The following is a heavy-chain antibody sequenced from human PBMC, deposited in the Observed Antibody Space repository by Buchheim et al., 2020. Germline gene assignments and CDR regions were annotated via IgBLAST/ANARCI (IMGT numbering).Heavy chain of an antibody. CDR3: ARGSVPRTITGVDS. V-gene: IGHV3-21*02. J-gene: IGHJ4*02. CDR1: GFYFSDYS. Sequence: DVQLVESGGGLVKPGGSLRLSCAASGFYFSDYSMQWVRQAPGKGLEWVSSISSGGAYIYYADSVKGRFTISRDNAEHFVYLQMNGLRADDTALYYCARGSVPRTITGVDSWGQGTL. CDR2: ISSGGAYI. D-gene: IGHD3-3*01.